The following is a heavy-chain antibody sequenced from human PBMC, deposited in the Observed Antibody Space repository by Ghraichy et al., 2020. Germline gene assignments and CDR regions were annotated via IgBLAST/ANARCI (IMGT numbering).Heavy chain of an antibody. CDR2: VTNRGTS. Sequence: SETLSLTCAVDDGSFSGLYWTWIRNSPGKGLEWVGEVTNRGTSEYNPSPRVRGIISADASKRKFSLRLDSVTSTDSGIYYCARGFFTKYFDVWGQGTQVTVSS. J-gene: IGHJ4*02. CDR1: DGSFSGLY. D-gene: IGHD2-8*01. CDR3: ARGFFTKYFDV. V-gene: IGHV4-34*01.